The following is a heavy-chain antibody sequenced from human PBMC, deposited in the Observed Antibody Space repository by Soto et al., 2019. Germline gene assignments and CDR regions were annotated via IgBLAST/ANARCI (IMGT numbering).Heavy chain of an antibody. Sequence: SETLSLTCTVSGGSLSGGSYYWNWIRQPPGKQMEWIGYIYDSGATKYNPSLKSRVTISQDTSKNQFSLKMNSVTPSDTAVYYCARDWGPYWFDPWGQGILVTVSS. CDR1: GGSLSGGSYY. CDR2: IYDSGAT. D-gene: IGHD3-16*01. J-gene: IGHJ5*02. V-gene: IGHV4-61*01. CDR3: ARDWGPYWFDP.